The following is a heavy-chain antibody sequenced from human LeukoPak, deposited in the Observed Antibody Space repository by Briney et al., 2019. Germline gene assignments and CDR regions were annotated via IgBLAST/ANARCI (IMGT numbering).Heavy chain of an antibody. V-gene: IGHV3-23*01. J-gene: IGHJ4*02. CDR2: ISGSSSRT. CDR1: GFTFTTYP. Sequence: GGSLRLSCAASGFTFTTYPMTWVRQAPGKGLEWVSVISGSSSRTYYADSVRGRFTISRDNSKSTLYLQMSSLRAEDTAVYYCTKEEAAIGRPKFDYWGQGTLVTVSS. CDR3: TKEEAAIGRPKFDY. D-gene: IGHD6-13*01.